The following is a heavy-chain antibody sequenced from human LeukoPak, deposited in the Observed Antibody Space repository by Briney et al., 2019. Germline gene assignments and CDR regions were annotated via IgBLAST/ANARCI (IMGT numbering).Heavy chain of an antibody. CDR3: ASIRGPAYSSGWYYFDY. Sequence: GESLKISCKGSGYSLTSYWIGWVRQMPGKGLEWMGIIYPGDSDTRYSPSFQGQVTISADKSISTAYLQWSSLKASDTAMYYCASIRGPAYSSGWYYFDYWGQGTLVTVSS. CDR2: IYPGDSDT. CDR1: GYSLTSYW. D-gene: IGHD6-19*01. J-gene: IGHJ4*02. V-gene: IGHV5-51*01.